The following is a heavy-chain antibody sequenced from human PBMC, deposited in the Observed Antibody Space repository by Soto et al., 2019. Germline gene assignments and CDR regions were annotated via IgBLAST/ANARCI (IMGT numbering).Heavy chain of an antibody. J-gene: IGHJ4*02. CDR2: IYYSGST. D-gene: IGHD3-3*01. Sequence: PSETLSLTCTVSGGSISSGDYYWSWFRQPPGKGLEWIGYIYYSGSTYYNPSLKSRVTISVDTSKNQFSLKLSSVTAADMVVFYCARVLEWPEYYFDYWGQGTLVTVSS. CDR3: ARVLEWPEYYFDY. CDR1: GGSISSGDYY. V-gene: IGHV4-30-4*01.